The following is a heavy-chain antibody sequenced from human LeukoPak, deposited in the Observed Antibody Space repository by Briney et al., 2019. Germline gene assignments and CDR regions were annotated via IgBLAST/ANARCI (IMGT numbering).Heavy chain of an antibody. CDR2: IKQDGSEK. CDR3: ARKYGPTDY. CDR1: GFTFSSYW. D-gene: IGHD2-2*01. V-gene: IGHV3-7*01. Sequence: GGSLRLSCAASGFTFSSYWISWVRQAPGKGLEWVANIKQDGSEKYYVDSVKGRFTISRDDAKNSLYLQMNSLRAEDTAVYYCARKYGPTDYWGQGTLVTVSS. J-gene: IGHJ4*02.